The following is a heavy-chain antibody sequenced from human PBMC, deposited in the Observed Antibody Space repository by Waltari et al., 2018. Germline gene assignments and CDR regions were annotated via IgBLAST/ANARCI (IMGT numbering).Heavy chain of an antibody. D-gene: IGHD3-9*01. V-gene: IGHV1-69*05. Sequence: QVQLVQSGAEVKKPGASVKVSCKASVGSFSSYAISWVRQAPGQGLEWMGGIIPIFGTANYAQKFQGRVTITTDESTSTAYMELSSLRSEDTAVYYCARDQHDILCAFDIWGQGTMVTVSS. CDR2: IIPIFGTA. CDR3: ARDQHDILCAFDI. CDR1: VGSFSSYA. J-gene: IGHJ3*02.